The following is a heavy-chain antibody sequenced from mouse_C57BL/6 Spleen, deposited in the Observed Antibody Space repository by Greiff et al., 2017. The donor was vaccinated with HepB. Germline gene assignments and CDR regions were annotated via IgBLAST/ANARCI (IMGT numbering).Heavy chain of an antibody. J-gene: IGHJ3*01. D-gene: IGHD2-3*01. CDR2: INPNNGGT. Sequence: EVQLQQSGPELVKPGASVKISCKASGYTFTDYYMNWVKQSHGKSLEWIGDINPNNGGTSYNQKFKGKATLTVDKSSSTAYMELRSLTSEDSAVYYCARLPYDQGFAYWGQGTLVTVSA. V-gene: IGHV1-26*01. CDR3: ARLPYDQGFAY. CDR1: GYTFTDYY.